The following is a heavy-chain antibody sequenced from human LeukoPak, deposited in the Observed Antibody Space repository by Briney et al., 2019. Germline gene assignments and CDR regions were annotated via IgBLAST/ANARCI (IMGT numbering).Heavy chain of an antibody. CDR2: ITPSGGT. V-gene: IGHV1-2*02. CDR1: GYTFTSYA. D-gene: IGHD5-24*01. Sequence: GASVKVSCKASGYTFTSYAIHWVRQAPGQGLEWMGWITPSGGTNYPQKFQGRVAITWDTSITTAYMDLRRLTSDDTGVYYCARVRYGDGFAHLDYWGQGAVVTVSS. J-gene: IGHJ4*02. CDR3: ARVRYGDGFAHLDY.